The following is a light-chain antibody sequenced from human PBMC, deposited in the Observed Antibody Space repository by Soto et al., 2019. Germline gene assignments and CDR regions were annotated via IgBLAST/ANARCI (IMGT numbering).Light chain of an antibody. CDR1: QGISNY. CDR3: QRYISAPFT. CDR2: AAS. V-gene: IGKV1-27*01. J-gene: IGKJ3*01. Sequence: DIQMTQSPSSLSASVGDRVTITCRATQGISNYLAWYQQKPGKVPKLLIYAASTLQSGVPSRFSGSGSGTDFTLTISSLQPEDVAMYYCQRYISAPFTFGPGTNVDIK.